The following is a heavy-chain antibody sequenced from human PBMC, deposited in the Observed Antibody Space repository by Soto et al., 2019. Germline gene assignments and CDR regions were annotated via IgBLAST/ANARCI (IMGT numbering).Heavy chain of an antibody. D-gene: IGHD3-9*01. CDR1: VGSISSGDYY. CDR2: IYHSGST. J-gene: IGHJ6*02. CDR3: ARAPYYDILTGYAPYGMDV. V-gene: IGHV4-30-4*01. Sequence: PSETLSLTCTVSVGSISSGDYYWIWIRHPPGKGLEWIGYIYHSGSTYYNPSLKSRVTISVDTSKNQFSLKLSSVTAADTAVYYCARAPYYDILTGYAPYGMDVWGQGTTVTVSS.